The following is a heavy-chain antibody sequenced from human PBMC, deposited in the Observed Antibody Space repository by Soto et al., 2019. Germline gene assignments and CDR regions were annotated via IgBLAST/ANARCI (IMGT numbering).Heavy chain of an antibody. J-gene: IGHJ6*02. V-gene: IGHV1-2*04. CDR3: AREEGIAAAGNGMDV. CDR1: GYTFTGYY. Sequence: ASVKVSCKASGYTFTGYYMHWVRQAPGQGLEWMGWINPNSGGTNYAQKFQGWVTMTRDTSISTAYMELSRLRSADTAVYYCAREEGIAAAGNGMDVWGQGTTVTVSS. D-gene: IGHD6-13*01. CDR2: INPNSGGT.